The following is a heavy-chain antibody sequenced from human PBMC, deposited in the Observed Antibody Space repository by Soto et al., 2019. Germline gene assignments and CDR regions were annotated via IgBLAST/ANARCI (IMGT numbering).Heavy chain of an antibody. CDR1: GGTVSSYT. Sequence: QVQLVQSGAEVKKPGSSVKVSCKASGGTVSSYTISWVRQAPGQGLEWMGRIIPILGIANYAQKFQGRVTITADKSTSTAYMELSSLRSEDTAVYYCARGYGDYVGRWFDPWGQGTLVTVSS. CDR3: ARGYGDYVGRWFDP. J-gene: IGHJ5*02. D-gene: IGHD4-17*01. V-gene: IGHV1-69*02. CDR2: IIPILGIA.